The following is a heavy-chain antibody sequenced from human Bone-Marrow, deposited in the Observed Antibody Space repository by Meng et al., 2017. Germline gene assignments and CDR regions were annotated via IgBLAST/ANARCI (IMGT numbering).Heavy chain of an antibody. J-gene: IGHJ4*02. D-gene: IGHD3-3*01. Sequence: VPLQGSGPGLVEPSQTLSLTCTVSGGSISSGGYYWSWIRQHPGKGLEWIGYIYYSGSTYYNPSLKSLVTISVDTSKNQFSLKLSSVTAADTAVYYCARTYYDFWSGYYYFDYWGQGTLVTVSS. V-gene: IGHV4-31*01. CDR1: GGSISSGGYY. CDR2: IYYSGST. CDR3: ARTYYDFWSGYYYFDY.